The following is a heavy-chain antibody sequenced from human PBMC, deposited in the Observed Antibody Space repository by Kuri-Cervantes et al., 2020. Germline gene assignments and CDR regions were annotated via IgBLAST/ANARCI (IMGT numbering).Heavy chain of an antibody. D-gene: IGHD3-16*02. Sequence: GESLKISWAASGFTFSSYGMHWVRQAPGKGLEWVAVISYGGSNKYYADSVKGRFTISRDNSKNTLYLQMNSLRAEDTAVYYCARAVRFYYGMDVWGQGTMVTGSS. V-gene: IGHV3-30*03. CDR3: ARAVRFYYGMDV. CDR2: ISYGGSNK. J-gene: IGHJ6*02. CDR1: GFTFSSYG.